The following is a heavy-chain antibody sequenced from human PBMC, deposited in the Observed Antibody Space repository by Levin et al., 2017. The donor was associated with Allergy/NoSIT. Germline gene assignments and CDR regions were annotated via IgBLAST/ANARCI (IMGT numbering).Heavy chain of an antibody. CDR2: ISSSSSYI. V-gene: IGHV3-21*01. CDR3: ARDRDSSSCPDY. CDR1: GFTFSSYS. D-gene: IGHD6-13*01. Sequence: GESLKISCAASGFTFSSYSMNWVRQAPGKGLEWVSSISSSSSYIYYADSVKGRFTISRDNAKNSLYLQMNSLRAEDTAVYYCARDRDSSSCPDYWGQGTLVTVSS. J-gene: IGHJ4*02.